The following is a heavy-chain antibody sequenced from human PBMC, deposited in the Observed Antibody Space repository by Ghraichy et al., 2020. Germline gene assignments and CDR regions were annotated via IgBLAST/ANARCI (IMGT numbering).Heavy chain of an antibody. CDR3: ARWTFGDYGKTQY. V-gene: IGHV4-34*01. CDR2: VSHSGNT. CDR1: GGSFSKYY. D-gene: IGHD4-17*01. J-gene: IGHJ4*02. Sequence: SETLSLTYAVYGGSFSKYYWSWIRQPPGKGLEWIGEVSHSGNTTYNPSLASRVTVSVDTSKNQLSLKLNSVTAADTAVYFCARWTFGDYGKTQYWGQGTLVSVSS.